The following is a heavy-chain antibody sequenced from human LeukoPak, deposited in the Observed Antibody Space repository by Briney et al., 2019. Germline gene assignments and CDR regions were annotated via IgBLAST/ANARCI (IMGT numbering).Heavy chain of an antibody. Sequence: GGSLRLSCAASGFTFSSYWMNWVRQAPGKGLEWVANIKQDGSEKYYVDSVKGRFTISRDNAKNSLYLQMNSLRAEDTAVYYCAGVISSGYYLVSAFDIWGQGTMVTVSS. CDR2: IKQDGSEK. CDR1: GFTFSSYW. J-gene: IGHJ3*02. D-gene: IGHD3-22*01. V-gene: IGHV3-7*01. CDR3: AGVISSGYYLVSAFDI.